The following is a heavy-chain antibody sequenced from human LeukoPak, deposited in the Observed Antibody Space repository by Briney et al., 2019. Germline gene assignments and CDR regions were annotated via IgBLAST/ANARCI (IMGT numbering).Heavy chain of an antibody. CDR1: GGSFSGHY. V-gene: IGHV4-34*01. CDR2: INHGGST. D-gene: IGHD3-22*01. J-gene: IGHJ4*02. Sequence: SETLSLTCAVSGGSFSGHYWNWIRQPPGKGLEWIGEINHGGSTNYNPSLKSRVTISVDTSQNQFSLKLSSVTAADTAVYYCARGGYDSSGYYLGDYWGQGTLVTVSS. CDR3: ARGGYDSSGYYLGDY.